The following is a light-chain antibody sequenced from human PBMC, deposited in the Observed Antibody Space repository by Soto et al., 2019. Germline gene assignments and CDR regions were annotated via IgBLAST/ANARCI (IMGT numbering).Light chain of an antibody. CDR2: EIT. CDR3: SSYAGNSRYV. CDR1: SSDVGSYNH. Sequence: QSAPTQPPSASASPGQTVTISCTGTSSDVGSYNHISWYQQRPAKAPKLIMYEITKRPSGDPERLSGFKYGNTASLTVSGLQAEDEADYYCSSYAGNSRYVFRSGTKVTVL. J-gene: IGLJ1*01. V-gene: IGLV2-8*01.